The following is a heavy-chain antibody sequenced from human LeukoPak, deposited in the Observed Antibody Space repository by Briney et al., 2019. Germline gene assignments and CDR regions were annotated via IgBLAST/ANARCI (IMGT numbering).Heavy chain of an antibody. V-gene: IGHV4-59*08. CDR3: ARTNPSFDY. CDR1: GGSISSYY. D-gene: IGHD3-10*01. Sequence: SETLSLTCTVSGGSISSYYWSWIRQPPGKGLEWIGYIFYSGSTTYNPPLKSRVTISVDTSKDQVSLMLRSVTAADTAVYYCARTNPSFDYWGQGTLVTVSS. J-gene: IGHJ4*02. CDR2: IFYSGST.